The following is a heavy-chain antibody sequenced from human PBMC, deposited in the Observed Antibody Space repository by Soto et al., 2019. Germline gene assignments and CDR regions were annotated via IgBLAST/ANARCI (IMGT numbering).Heavy chain of an antibody. Sequence: GGSLRLSCTASGFTFGDYAMSWFRQAPGKGLEWVGFIRRKALGGTTDYAASVKGRFTISRDDSKSIAYLQMNGLKSEDSAFYYCTRIAVSGSRYGDYWGLGTPVTVSS. CDR3: TRIAVSGSRYGDY. CDR1: GFTFGDYA. J-gene: IGHJ4*02. CDR2: IRRKALGGTT. V-gene: IGHV3-49*03. D-gene: IGHD6-19*01.